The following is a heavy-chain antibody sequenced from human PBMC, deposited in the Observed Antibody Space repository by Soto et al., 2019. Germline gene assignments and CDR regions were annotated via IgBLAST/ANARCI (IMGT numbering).Heavy chain of an antibody. CDR1: GGTFSSYA. CDR3: ARPAKYSGSYWAPRHYYYGMDV. CDR2: IIPIFGTA. D-gene: IGHD1-26*01. V-gene: IGHV1-69*13. J-gene: IGHJ6*02. Sequence: GASVKVSCKASGGTFSSYAISWVRQAPGQGLEWMGGIIPIFGTANYAQKFQGRVTITADESTSTAYMELSSLRSEDTAVYYCARPAKYSGSYWAPRHYYYGMDVRGQGTTVTVSS.